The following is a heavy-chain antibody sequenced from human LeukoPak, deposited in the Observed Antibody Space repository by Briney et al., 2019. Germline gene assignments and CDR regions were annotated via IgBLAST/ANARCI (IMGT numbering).Heavy chain of an antibody. J-gene: IGHJ4*02. CDR3: ARSLSNYYDSSGSLGDGY. Sequence: ASVKVSCKASGYTFTSYGISWVRQAPGQGLEWMGWISAYNGNTNYAQKLQGRVTMTTDTSTSTAYMELRSLRSDDTAVYYCARSLSNYYDSSGSLGDGYWGQGTLVTVSS. CDR1: GYTFTSYG. CDR2: ISAYNGNT. D-gene: IGHD3-22*01. V-gene: IGHV1-18*01.